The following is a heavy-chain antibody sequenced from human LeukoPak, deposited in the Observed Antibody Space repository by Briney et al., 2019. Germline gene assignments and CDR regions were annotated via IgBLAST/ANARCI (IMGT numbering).Heavy chain of an antibody. V-gene: IGHV4-34*01. CDR2: INHSGST. Sequence: PSETLSLTCAVYGGSFSGYYWSWIRQPPGKGLEWIGEINHSGSTNYNPSLKSRVTISVNTSKNQFSLKLSSVTAADTAVYYCARENYDYGDYGGVGFDYWGQGTLVTVSS. CDR3: ARENYDYGDYGGVGFDY. J-gene: IGHJ4*02. D-gene: IGHD4-17*01. CDR1: GGSFSGYY.